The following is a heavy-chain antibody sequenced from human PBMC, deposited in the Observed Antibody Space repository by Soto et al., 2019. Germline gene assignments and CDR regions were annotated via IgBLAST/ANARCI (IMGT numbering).Heavy chain of an antibody. CDR2: ISGSGGST. J-gene: IGHJ4*02. CDR1: GFTFSSYA. D-gene: IGHD2-15*01. CDR3: AKESSNIVVVVAATPGYYFDY. V-gene: IGHV3-23*01. Sequence: EVQLLESGGGLVQPGGSLRLSCAASGFTFSSYAMSWVRQAPGKGLEWVSAISGSGGSTYYADSVKGRFTISRDNSKNTLYLQMNSLRAEDTAVYYCAKESSNIVVVVAATPGYYFDYWGQGTLVTVSS.